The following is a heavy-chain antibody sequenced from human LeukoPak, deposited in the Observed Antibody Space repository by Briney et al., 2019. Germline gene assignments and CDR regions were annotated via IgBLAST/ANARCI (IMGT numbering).Heavy chain of an antibody. V-gene: IGHV1-8*01. Sequence: GASVKVSCKASGYTFTSYDINWVRQATGQGLEWMGWMNPNSGNTGYAQKFQGRVTMTRNTSISTAYMELSSLRSEDTAVYYCARRCSSSWYRSHYYYYYMDVWGKGTTVTISS. D-gene: IGHD6-13*01. CDR2: MNPNSGNT. CDR1: GYTFTSYD. J-gene: IGHJ6*03. CDR3: ARRCSSSWYRSHYYYYYMDV.